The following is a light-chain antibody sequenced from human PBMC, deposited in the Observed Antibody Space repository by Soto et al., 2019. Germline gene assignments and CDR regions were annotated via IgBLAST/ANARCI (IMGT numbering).Light chain of an antibody. Sequence: DIVLTQSPGTLSLSPGEGATLSCRASQSLSTVFLAWYQQKPGQAPRLLIYGTSRKATGIPDRFSGSGSGTDFTLTISRLEPEDFAVYFCHQYAPSPYTFGLGTKLEIK. CDR3: HQYAPSPYT. CDR1: QSLSTVF. V-gene: IGKV3-20*01. CDR2: GTS. J-gene: IGKJ2*01.